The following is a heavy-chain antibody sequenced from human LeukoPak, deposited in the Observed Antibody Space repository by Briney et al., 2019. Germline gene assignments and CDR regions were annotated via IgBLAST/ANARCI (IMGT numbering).Heavy chain of an antibody. Sequence: PGGSLRLSCAASGFTFSSYWMHWVRQAPGKGLVWVSRINSDGSSTSYADSVKGRFTISRDNAKNTLYLQMNSQRAEDTAVYYCARAWSIAARPSGYWGQGTLVTVSS. J-gene: IGHJ4*02. V-gene: IGHV3-74*01. CDR3: ARAWSIAARPSGY. CDR1: GFTFSSYW. D-gene: IGHD6-6*01. CDR2: INSDGSST.